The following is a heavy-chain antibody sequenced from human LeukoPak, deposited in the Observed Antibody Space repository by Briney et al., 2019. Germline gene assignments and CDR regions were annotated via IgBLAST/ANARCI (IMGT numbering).Heavy chain of an antibody. D-gene: IGHD5/OR15-5a*01. CDR2: IYHSGST. CDR3: ARTVYRGGWFDP. CDR1: GGSISSYY. V-gene: IGHV4-59*12. Sequence: SETLSLTCTVSGGSISSYYWSWIRQPPGKGLEWIGYIYHSGSTYYNPSLKSRVTISVDRSKNQFSLKLSSVTAADTAVYYCARTVYRGGWFDPWGQGTLVTVSS. J-gene: IGHJ5*02.